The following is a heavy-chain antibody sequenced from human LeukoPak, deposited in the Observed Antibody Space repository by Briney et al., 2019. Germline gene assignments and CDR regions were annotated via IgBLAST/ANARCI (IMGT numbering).Heavy chain of an antibody. CDR2: IGGSGGST. J-gene: IGHJ4*02. CDR3: AKTVAAAGTWSFEY. Sequence: GGSLRLSCAASGFTFSSYAMSWVRQAPGKGLEWVSAIGGSGGSTYYADSVKGRSTISRDNSKNTLYLQMNSLRAEDTAVYYCAKTVAAAGTWSFEYWGQGTLVTVSS. D-gene: IGHD6-13*01. V-gene: IGHV3-23*01. CDR1: GFTFSSYA.